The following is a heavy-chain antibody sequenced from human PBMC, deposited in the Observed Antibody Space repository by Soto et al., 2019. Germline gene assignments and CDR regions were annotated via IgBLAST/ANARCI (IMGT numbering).Heavy chain of an antibody. CDR2: ISAYNGNT. CDR1: GYTFTSYG. Sequence: PGASVKVSCKASGYTFTSYGISWVRQAPGQGLEWMGWISAYNGNTNYAQKLQGRVTMTTDTSTSTAYMELRSLRSDDTAVYYCARGRDIVLMVYAEPFFDYWGQGTLVTVSS. D-gene: IGHD2-8*01. CDR3: ARGRDIVLMVYAEPFFDY. J-gene: IGHJ4*02. V-gene: IGHV1-18*01.